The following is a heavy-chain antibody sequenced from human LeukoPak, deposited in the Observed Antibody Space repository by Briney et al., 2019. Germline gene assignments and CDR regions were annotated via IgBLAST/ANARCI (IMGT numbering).Heavy chain of an antibody. J-gene: IGHJ3*02. CDR3: ARDYYDSSGYSRAAFDI. Sequence: PSETLSLTCTVSGGSISSYYWSWIRQPPGKGLEWIGYIYYSGSTNYNPSLKSRVTISVDTSKNQFSLKLSSVTAADTAVYYCARDYYDSSGYSRAAFDIWGQGTVVTVSS. CDR1: GGSISSYY. D-gene: IGHD3-22*01. V-gene: IGHV4-59*12. CDR2: IYYSGST.